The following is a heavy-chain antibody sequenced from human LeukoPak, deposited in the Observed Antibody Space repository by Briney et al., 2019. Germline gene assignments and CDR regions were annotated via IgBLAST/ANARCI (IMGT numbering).Heavy chain of an antibody. J-gene: IGHJ4*02. CDR3: ARENPSGYYNRPIDY. CDR1: GGSISSCY. V-gene: IGHV4-59*01. D-gene: IGHD3-22*01. CDR2: IYYSGST. Sequence: RSSETLSLTCTVSGGSISSCYGSWIRQPPGKGLEWIGYIYYSGSTYYSPSLKSRVTMSVDTSKNQFSLKLSSVTAADTAIYYCARENPSGYYNRPIDYWGQGTLVTVSS.